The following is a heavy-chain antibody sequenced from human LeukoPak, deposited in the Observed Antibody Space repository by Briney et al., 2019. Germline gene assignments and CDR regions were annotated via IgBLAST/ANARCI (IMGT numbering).Heavy chain of an antibody. J-gene: IGHJ4*02. Sequence: PGGSLRLSCAASGFTFSDYYMSWIRQAPGKGLEWVSYISSSGSTIYYADSVKGRFTISRDNPKNSLYLQMNSLRAEDTAVYYCARGRGGEIYYYDSSGYSGWVQGTLVTVSS. CDR3: ARGRGGEIYYYDSSGYSG. CDR1: GFTFSDYY. D-gene: IGHD3-22*01. V-gene: IGHV3-11*01. CDR2: ISSSGSTI.